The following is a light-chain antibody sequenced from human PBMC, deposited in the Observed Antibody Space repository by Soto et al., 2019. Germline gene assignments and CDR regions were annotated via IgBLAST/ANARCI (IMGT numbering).Light chain of an antibody. V-gene: IGLV1-44*01. CDR1: SSNIGSNT. Sequence: QSVLTQPPSASATPGQRVTISCSGGSSNIGSNTVNWYQQLPGTAPKLLIHSNNQRPSGVPERFSGSKSGTSASLALSGLQSEDEADYYCAAWDDSLNGVVFGGGTKLTVL. CDR3: AAWDDSLNGVV. CDR2: SNN. J-gene: IGLJ2*01.